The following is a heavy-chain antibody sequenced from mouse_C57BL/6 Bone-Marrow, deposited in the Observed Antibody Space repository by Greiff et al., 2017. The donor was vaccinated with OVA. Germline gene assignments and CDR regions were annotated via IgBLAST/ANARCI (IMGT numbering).Heavy chain of an antibody. CDR3: ARFYYYGSRASWFAY. D-gene: IGHD1-1*01. CDR2: ISNGGGST. Sequence: VQLKESGGGLVQPGGSLKLSCAASGFTFSDYYMYWVRQTPEKRLEWVAYISNGGGSTYYPDTVKGRFTISRDNAKNTLYLQMSRLKSEDTAMYYCARFYYYGSRASWFAYWGQGTLVTVSA. V-gene: IGHV5-12*01. J-gene: IGHJ3*01. CDR1: GFTFSDYY.